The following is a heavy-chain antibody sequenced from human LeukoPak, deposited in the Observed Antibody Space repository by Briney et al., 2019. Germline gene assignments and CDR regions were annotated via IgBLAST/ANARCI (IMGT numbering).Heavy chain of an antibody. Sequence: SVKVSCKASGGTFSGYAISWVRQAPGQGLEWMGRIIPILGIANYAQKFQGRVTITADKSTSTAYMELSSLRSEDTAVYYCASSLDYGDYQNWFDPWGQGTLVTVSS. CDR2: IIPILGIA. CDR3: ASSLDYGDYQNWFDP. J-gene: IGHJ5*02. CDR1: GGTFSGYA. D-gene: IGHD4-17*01. V-gene: IGHV1-69*04.